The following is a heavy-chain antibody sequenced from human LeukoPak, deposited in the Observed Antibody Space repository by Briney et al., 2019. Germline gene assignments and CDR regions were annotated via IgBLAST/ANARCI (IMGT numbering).Heavy chain of an antibody. CDR3: ARHGGSGCYLTQPFDY. CDR2: IYYSGST. V-gene: IGHV4-39*01. J-gene: IGHJ4*02. D-gene: IGHD3-22*01. Sequence: SETLSLTCTVSGGPISSSSYYWGWIRQPPGKGLEWIGSIYYSGSTYYNPSLKSRVTISVDTSKNQFSLKLSSVTAADTAVYYCARHGGSGCYLTQPFDYWGQGTLVTVSS. CDR1: GGPISSSSYY.